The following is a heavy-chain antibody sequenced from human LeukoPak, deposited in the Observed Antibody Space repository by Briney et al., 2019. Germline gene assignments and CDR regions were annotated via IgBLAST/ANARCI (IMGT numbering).Heavy chain of an antibody. Sequence: SETLSLTCTVSGGSISSYYWSWIRQPPGKGLEWIGYIYYSGSTNYNPSLKSRVTISVDTSKNQFSLKLSSVTAADTAVYYCARGAKWELLQGDYFDYWGQGTLDTVSS. CDR2: IYYSGST. V-gene: IGHV4-59*08. CDR1: GGSISSYY. D-gene: IGHD1-26*01. J-gene: IGHJ4*02. CDR3: ARGAKWELLQGDYFDY.